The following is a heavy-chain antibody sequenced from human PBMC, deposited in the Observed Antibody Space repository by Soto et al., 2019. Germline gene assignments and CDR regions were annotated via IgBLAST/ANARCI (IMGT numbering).Heavy chain of an antibody. Sequence: QTGGSLRLSCAASGFTFSSYGMHWVRQAPGKGLEWVAVIWYDGSNKYYADSVKGRFTISRDNSKNTLYLQMNSLRAEDTALYYCARPYYDFWTVYYYGMDVWGQGTTVTVSS. V-gene: IGHV3-33*01. J-gene: IGHJ6*02. CDR1: GFTFSSYG. CDR3: ARPYYDFWTVYYYGMDV. D-gene: IGHD3-3*01. CDR2: IWYDGSNK.